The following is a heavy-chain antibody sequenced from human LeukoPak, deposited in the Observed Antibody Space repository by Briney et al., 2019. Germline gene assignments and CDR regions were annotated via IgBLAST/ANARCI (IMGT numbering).Heavy chain of an antibody. D-gene: IGHD2-15*01. Sequence: GGSLRLSCAASGFTVSSNYMSWVRQAPGKGLEGVSVIYSGGSTYYADSVKGRFTISRDNSKNTLYLQMNSLRAEDTAVYYCASVTHYCSGGSCYDYWGQGTLVTVSS. CDR2: IYSGGST. J-gene: IGHJ4*02. CDR3: ASVTHYCSGGSCYDY. CDR1: GFTVSSNY. V-gene: IGHV3-66*01.